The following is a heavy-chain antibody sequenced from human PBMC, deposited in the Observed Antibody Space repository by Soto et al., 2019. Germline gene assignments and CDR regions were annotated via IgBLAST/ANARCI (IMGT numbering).Heavy chain of an antibody. J-gene: IGHJ6*02. Sequence: QSVGSLRLSCSASGFTFSSYAMHWVRQAPGKGLEYVSAISSNGGNTYYADSVKGRFIISRDNSKNTLYLQMSSLRAEDTAVYYCNSGYSSGLDVWGQGTTVTVSS. CDR1: GFTFSSYA. V-gene: IGHV3-64D*06. D-gene: IGHD5-18*01. CDR2: ISSNGGNT. CDR3: NSGYSSGLDV.